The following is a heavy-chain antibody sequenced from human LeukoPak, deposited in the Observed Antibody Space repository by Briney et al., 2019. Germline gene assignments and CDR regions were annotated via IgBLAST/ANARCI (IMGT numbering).Heavy chain of an antibody. CDR3: VTFYETY. V-gene: IGHV3-74*01. Sequence: QPGGSLRLSCAVSGFTLTNHAVSWVRQAPGKGLVWVSHINSDGSWTGYADSVKGRFTISKDNAKNTVSLQMNNLRAEDTAVYYCVTFYETYWGRGTLVTVSS. J-gene: IGHJ4*02. CDR1: GFTLTNHA. CDR2: INSDGSWT. D-gene: IGHD2/OR15-2a*01.